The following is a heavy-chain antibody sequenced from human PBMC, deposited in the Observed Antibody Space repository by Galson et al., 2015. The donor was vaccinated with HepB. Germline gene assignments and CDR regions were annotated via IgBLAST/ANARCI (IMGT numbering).Heavy chain of an antibody. J-gene: IGHJ3*02. CDR1: GYTFTSYY. Sequence: SVKVSCKASGYTFTSYYMHWVRQAPGQGLEWMGIINPSGGSTSYAQKFQGRVTMTRDTSTSTVYMELSSLRSEDTAVYYCARGTFDILTGNDAFDIWGQGTMVTVSS. CDR3: ARGTFDILTGNDAFDI. D-gene: IGHD3-9*01. CDR2: INPSGGST. V-gene: IGHV1-46*03.